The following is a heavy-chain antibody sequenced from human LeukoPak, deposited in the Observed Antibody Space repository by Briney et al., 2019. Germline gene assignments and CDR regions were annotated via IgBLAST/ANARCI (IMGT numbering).Heavy chain of an antibody. CDR1: GFTFSSYW. V-gene: IGHV3-7*01. CDR2: IKQDGSEK. D-gene: IGHD3/OR15-3a*01. Sequence: PGGSLRLSCAASGFTFSSYWVSWVRQAPGKGLEWVANIKQDGSEKYYVDSVKGRFTISRDNAKNSLYLQMNSLRAEDTAVYYCARDKGRTGANWFDPWGQGTLVTVSS. CDR3: ARDKGRTGANWFDP. J-gene: IGHJ5*02.